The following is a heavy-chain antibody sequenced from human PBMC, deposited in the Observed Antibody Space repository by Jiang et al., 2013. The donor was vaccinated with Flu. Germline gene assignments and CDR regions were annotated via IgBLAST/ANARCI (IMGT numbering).Heavy chain of an antibody. CDR2: TYYRSKWYN. CDR1: AA. CDR3: ATLNFDY. V-gene: IGHV6-1*01. J-gene: IGHJ4*02. Sequence: AAWNWIRQSPSRGLEWLGRTYYRSKWYNDYAVSVKGRITINPDTSKNQFSLQLNSVTPEDTAVYYCATLNFDYWGQGTLVTVSS.